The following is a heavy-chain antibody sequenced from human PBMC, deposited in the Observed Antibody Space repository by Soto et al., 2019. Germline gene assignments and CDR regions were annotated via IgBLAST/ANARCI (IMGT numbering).Heavy chain of an antibody. D-gene: IGHD6-13*01. CDR1: EFTFSRYG. CDR3: AKEGSSSWPPYGYYYGMDV. CDR2: ISYDGSNK. J-gene: IGHJ6*02. V-gene: IGHV3-30*18. Sequence: QVQLVESGGGVVQPGRSLRLSCAASEFTFSRYGMHWVRQAPGKGLEWVAVISYDGSNKYYADSVKGRFTISRDNSWNMLHLQMNSLRPEDTAVYYCAKEGSSSWPPYGYYYGMDVWGQGTTVTVSS.